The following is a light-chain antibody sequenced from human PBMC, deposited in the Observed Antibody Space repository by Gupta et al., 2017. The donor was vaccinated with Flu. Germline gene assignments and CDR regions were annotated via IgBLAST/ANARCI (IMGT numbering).Light chain of an antibody. CDR2: GNN. CDR3: AAWDDGMGGPV. CDR1: CTNVGSDR. V-gene: IGLV1-44*01. J-gene: IGLJ2*01. Sequence: RVAITCIGRCTNVGSDRIGWYHQGPGGAPKLLMYGNNQRPAGVPDSFSASRYGTSAALATSGLQPEEEGVYYCAAWDDGMGGPVFGGGT.